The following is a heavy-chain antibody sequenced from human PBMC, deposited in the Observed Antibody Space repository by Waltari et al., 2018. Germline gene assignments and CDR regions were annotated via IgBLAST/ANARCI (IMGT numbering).Heavy chain of an antibody. CDR2: ISSSGSTI. D-gene: IGHD6-6*01. CDR3: ARGLARGYYYYGMDV. V-gene: IGHV3-48*03. Sequence: EVQLVESGGGLVQPGGSLRLSCAASGFTFGSYDMNWVRPAPGKGLEWVSYISSSGSTIYYADSVKGRFTISRDNAKNSLYLQMNSLRAEDTAVYYCARGLARGYYYYGMDVWGQGTTVTVSS. CDR1: GFTFGSYD. J-gene: IGHJ6*02.